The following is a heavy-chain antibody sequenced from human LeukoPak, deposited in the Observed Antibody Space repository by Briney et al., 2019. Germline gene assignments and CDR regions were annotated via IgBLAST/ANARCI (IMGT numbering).Heavy chain of an antibody. V-gene: IGHV4-61*01. Sequence: SETLSLTCTVSGGSVSSGSYYWSWIRQPPGKGLEWIGYIYYSGSTNYNPSLKSRVTISVDTSKNQFSLKLSSVTAADTAVYYCARAVTYSYGYCFDYWGQGTLVTVSS. J-gene: IGHJ4*02. CDR3: ARAVTYSYGYCFDY. CDR2: IYYSGST. CDR1: GGSVSSGSYY. D-gene: IGHD5-18*01.